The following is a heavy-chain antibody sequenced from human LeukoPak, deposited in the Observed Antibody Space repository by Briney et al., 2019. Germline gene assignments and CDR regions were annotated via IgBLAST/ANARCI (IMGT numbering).Heavy chain of an antibody. Sequence: PGGSLRLSCAASGFTFDDYAMHWVRQAPGKGPEWVSLISGDGGSTYYADSVKGRFTISRDNSKNSLYLQMNSLRTEDTALYYCAKDTMVRGVNWFDPWGQGTLVTVSS. CDR3: AKDTMVRGVNWFDP. J-gene: IGHJ5*02. CDR1: GFTFDDYA. D-gene: IGHD3-10*01. V-gene: IGHV3-43*02. CDR2: ISGDGGST.